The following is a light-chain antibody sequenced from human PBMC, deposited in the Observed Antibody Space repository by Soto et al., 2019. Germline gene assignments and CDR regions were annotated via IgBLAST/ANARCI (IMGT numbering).Light chain of an antibody. CDR1: QGLGSR. J-gene: IGKJ2*01. CDR3: QHYHGWVKA. V-gene: IGKV3-15*01. CDR2: DAS. Sequence: EIVMTQSPATLSVSPGGTATLSCRASQGLGSRLAWYQQKPGQAPRLLIYDASTRATGVPDRFSGSESETEFTLTISSLQSEDFAVYYCQHYHGWVKAFGQGTKQEIK.